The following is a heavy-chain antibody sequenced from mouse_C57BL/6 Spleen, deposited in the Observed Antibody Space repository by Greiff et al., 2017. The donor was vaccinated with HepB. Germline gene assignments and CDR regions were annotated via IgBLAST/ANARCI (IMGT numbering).Heavy chain of an antibody. CDR3: TRAGSYYFDY. V-gene: IGHV5-9-1*02. CDR1: GFTFSSYA. Sequence: EVMLVESGEGLVKPGGSLKLSCAASGFTFSSYAMSWVRQTPEKRLEWVAYISSGGDYIYYADTVKGRFTISRDNARNTLYLQMSSVKSEDTAMYYCTRAGSYYFDYWGQGTTLTVSS. J-gene: IGHJ2*01. CDR2: ISSGGDYI.